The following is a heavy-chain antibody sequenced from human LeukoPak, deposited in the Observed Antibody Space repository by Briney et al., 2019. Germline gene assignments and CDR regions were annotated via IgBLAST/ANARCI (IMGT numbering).Heavy chain of an antibody. J-gene: IGHJ5*02. CDR3: ARLPRDPNIAARQGGWFDP. CDR2: ISAYNGNT. V-gene: IGHV1-18*01. D-gene: IGHD6-6*01. Sequence: ASVKVSCKASGYTFTSYGISWVRQAPGQGLEWMGWISAYNGNTNYAQKLQGRVTMTTDTSTSTAYMELRSLRSDDTAVYYCARLPRDPNIAARQGGWFDPWGQGTLVTVSS. CDR1: GYTFTSYG.